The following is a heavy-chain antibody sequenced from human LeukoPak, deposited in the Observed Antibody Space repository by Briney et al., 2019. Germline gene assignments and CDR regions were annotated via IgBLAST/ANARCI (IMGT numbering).Heavy chain of an antibody. D-gene: IGHD3-22*01. CDR2: INPNSGGT. V-gene: IGHV1-2*02. Sequence: ASVKVSCKASGYTFTGYYMHWVRQAPGQGLEWMGWINPNSGGTNYAQKFQGRVTMTRDTSISTAYMELSRLRSDDTAVYYCATTPYYYDRGYFDYWGQGTLVTVSS. J-gene: IGHJ4*02. CDR3: ATTPYYYDRGYFDY. CDR1: GYTFTGYY.